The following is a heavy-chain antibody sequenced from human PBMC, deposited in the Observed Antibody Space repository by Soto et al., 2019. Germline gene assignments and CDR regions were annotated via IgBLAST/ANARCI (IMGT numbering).Heavy chain of an antibody. Sequence: SETLSLTCTVSGGSISNYYWNWIRQPPGKGLEWIGYISYTGRPNYNPSPKSRVTISVDTSKNQFSLKLSSVTAADTAVYYCASIVVPAARYYYYYMDVWGKGTTVTVSS. D-gene: IGHD2-2*01. J-gene: IGHJ6*03. CDR1: GGSISNYY. CDR2: ISYTGRP. CDR3: ASIVVPAARYYYYYMDV. V-gene: IGHV4-59*08.